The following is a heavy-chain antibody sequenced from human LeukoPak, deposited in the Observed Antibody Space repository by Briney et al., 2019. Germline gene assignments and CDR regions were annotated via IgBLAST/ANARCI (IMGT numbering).Heavy chain of an antibody. J-gene: IGHJ4*02. CDR1: GGSISSGGYS. Sequence: SGTLSLTCAVSGGSISSGGYSWSWIRQPPGTGLEWIGYIYHSGSTYYNPSLKSRVTISVDRSKNQFSLKLSSVTAADTAVYYCARDDYGLIDYWGQGTLVTVSS. D-gene: IGHD4-17*01. V-gene: IGHV4-30-2*01. CDR3: ARDDYGLIDY. CDR2: IYHSGST.